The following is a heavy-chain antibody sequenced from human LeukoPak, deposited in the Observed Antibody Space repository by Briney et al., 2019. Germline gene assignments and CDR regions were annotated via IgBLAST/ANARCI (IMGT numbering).Heavy chain of an antibody. CDR3: AKGKEIVVAAIDY. CDR1: GFTFSSYA. CDR2: ISGSGGST. J-gene: IGHJ4*02. V-gene: IGHV3-23*01. Sequence: GGSLRLSCAASGFTFSSYAMSWVRQAPGKGLEWVSTISGSGGSTYYADSVKGRFTISRDNSKNTLYLQMNSLRAEDTAVYYCAKGKEIVVAAIDYWGQGTLVTVSS. D-gene: IGHD3-22*01.